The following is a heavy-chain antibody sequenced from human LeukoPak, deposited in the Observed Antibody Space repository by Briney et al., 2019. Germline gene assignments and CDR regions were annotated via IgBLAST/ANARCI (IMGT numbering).Heavy chain of an antibody. V-gene: IGHV5-51*01. CDR1: GYIFTSYW. Sequence: GESLKISCQGSGYIFTSYWIGRVRQVPGKGPEWMGIIYPGDSDTRYSPSFQGQVTISADKSISTASLPWSSLQSSDPPTYSRARQKWGLEYYFDYWGQGTLVTVSS. D-gene: IGHD1-26*01. CDR3: ARQKWGLEYYFDY. J-gene: IGHJ4*02. CDR2: IYPGDSDT.